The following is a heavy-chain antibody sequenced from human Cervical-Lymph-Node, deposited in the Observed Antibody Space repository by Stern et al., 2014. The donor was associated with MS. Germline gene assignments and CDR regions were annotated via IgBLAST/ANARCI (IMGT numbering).Heavy chain of an antibody. CDR1: GFTFDDYA. CDR2: ISWNSGTI. CDR3: AKDYSSSSNRYFDL. Sequence: EVQLVQSGGGLVQPGRSLRLSCAASGFTFDDYAMHWVRQAPGKGLEWVSGISWNSGTIGYADSVKGRFTISRDTAKHSLYLQMNSLISEDTAWYYCAKDYSSSSNRYFDLWGRGTLVTVPS. J-gene: IGHJ2*01. V-gene: IGHV3-9*01. D-gene: IGHD6-6*01.